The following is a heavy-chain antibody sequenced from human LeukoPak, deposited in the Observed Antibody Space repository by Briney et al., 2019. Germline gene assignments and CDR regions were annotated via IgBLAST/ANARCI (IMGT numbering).Heavy chain of an antibody. Sequence: GGAPRVSCADSGVMFYDYAMHSGREGPREGVEWGSLISADGGSTFYAESVKGRFTISRDKNNNSLSLQMNSLTTEDTAFYYCAREQFSHTSNYFHNWGQGLLVTVSS. CDR2: ISADGGST. CDR1: GVMFYDYA. J-gene: IGHJ4*02. D-gene: IGHD5-24*01. CDR3: AREQFSHTSNYFHN. V-gene: IGHV3-43*02.